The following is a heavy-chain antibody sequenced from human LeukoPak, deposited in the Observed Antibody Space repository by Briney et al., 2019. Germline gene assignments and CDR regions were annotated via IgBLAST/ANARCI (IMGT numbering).Heavy chain of an antibody. D-gene: IGHD1-26*01. Sequence: GESLKISCKGSGYSFTSYWIGWGRQMPGKGLEWMGIVYPGDSDTRYSPSFQGQVTISADKSISIAYLQWSSLKASDTAMYYCARSDGGSYYSSAFDIWGQGTMVTVSS. CDR1: GYSFTSYW. CDR3: ARSDGGSYYSSAFDI. J-gene: IGHJ3*02. CDR2: VYPGDSDT. V-gene: IGHV5-51*01.